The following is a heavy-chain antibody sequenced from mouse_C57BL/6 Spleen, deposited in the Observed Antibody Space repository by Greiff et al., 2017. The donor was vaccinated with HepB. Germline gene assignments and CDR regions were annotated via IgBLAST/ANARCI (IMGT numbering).Heavy chain of an antibody. Sequence: QVQLKQPGAELVKPGASVKVSCKASGYTFTSYWMHWVKQRPGQGLEWIGRIHPSDSDTNYNQKFKGKATLTVDKSSSTAYMQLSSLTSEDSAVYYCAISLYDYDGYYFDYWGQGTTLTVSS. D-gene: IGHD2-4*01. J-gene: IGHJ2*01. CDR3: AISLYDYDGYYFDY. CDR1: GYTFTSYW. CDR2: IHPSDSDT. V-gene: IGHV1-74*01.